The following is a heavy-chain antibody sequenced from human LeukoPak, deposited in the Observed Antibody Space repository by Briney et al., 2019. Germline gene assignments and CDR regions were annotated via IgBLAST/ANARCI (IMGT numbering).Heavy chain of an antibody. Sequence: ASVNVSCKGSGYIFPKYVCSGVRQAPGKGLDGMGWISAYNGNTNYAQKLQGRVTMTTDTSTNTPYMSLRSMRSDDTAVYYCAREGTGYSSSWSNLNWFDPWGQGTLVTVSS. D-gene: IGHD6-13*01. CDR3: AREGTGYSSSWSNLNWFDP. J-gene: IGHJ5*02. CDR2: ISAYNGNT. V-gene: IGHV1-18*01. CDR1: GYIFPKYV.